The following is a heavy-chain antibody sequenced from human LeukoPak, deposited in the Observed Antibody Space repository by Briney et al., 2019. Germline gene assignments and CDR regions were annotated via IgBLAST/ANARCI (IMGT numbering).Heavy chain of an antibody. D-gene: IGHD1-26*01. J-gene: IGHJ3*02. CDR2: ISYDGSNK. V-gene: IGHV3-30*03. CDR3: ARWELSDHDAFDI. CDR1: GFALSSHW. Sequence: GGSLRLSCAASGFALSSHWMTWVRQAPGKGLEWVAVISYDGSNKYYADSVKGRFTISRDNSKNTLYLQMNSLRAEDTAVYYCARWELSDHDAFDIWGQGTMVTVSS.